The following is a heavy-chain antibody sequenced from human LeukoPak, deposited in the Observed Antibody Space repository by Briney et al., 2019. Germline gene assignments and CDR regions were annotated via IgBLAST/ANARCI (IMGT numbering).Heavy chain of an antibody. V-gene: IGHV3-21*01. Sequence: GGSLRLSCAASGFTFNYYNMNWVRQAPGKALEWVSSITSSGDYIFYADSVRGRFTISRDNAKDSLYLQMNSLGPEDTAVYYCARDPYSGNYGNYYYYYMDVRGKGTTVTISS. CDR1: GFTFNYYN. D-gene: IGHD1-26*01. CDR3: ARDPYSGNYGNYYYYYMDV. J-gene: IGHJ6*03. CDR2: ITSSGDYI.